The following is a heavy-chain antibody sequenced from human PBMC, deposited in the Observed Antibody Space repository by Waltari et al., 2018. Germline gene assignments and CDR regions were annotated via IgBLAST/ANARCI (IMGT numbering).Heavy chain of an antibody. J-gene: IGHJ6*02. D-gene: IGHD1-26*01. CDR1: GGSIDGGSYY. CDR3: ATTWDHESYPYNVIDL. Sequence: QVQLQESGPGLLKPSQTLSLTCTVSGGSIDGGSYYWTWVRQPAGKGLEWIGHIYTSGRTNYHPSPKSRVNISLDKSKNEFSPKLSSVNAADTAMYYCATTWDHESYPYNVIDLRGQGTRVTGSS. CDR2: IYTSGRT. V-gene: IGHV4-61*09.